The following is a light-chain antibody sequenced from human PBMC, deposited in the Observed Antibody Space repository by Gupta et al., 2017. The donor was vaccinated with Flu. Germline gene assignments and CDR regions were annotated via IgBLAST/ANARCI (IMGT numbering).Light chain of an antibody. CDR3: QVWDSGSDFWV. J-gene: IGLJ3*02. CDR2: DDS. Sequence: NTARITCGGDSIRSKTVHWYQQKPGKAPVVVVSDDSARPSGIPERFSGSNSGNTATLTISRVEDGDEADYYCQVWDSGSDFWVFGGGTKLTVL. V-gene: IGLV3-21*03. CDR1: SIRSKT.